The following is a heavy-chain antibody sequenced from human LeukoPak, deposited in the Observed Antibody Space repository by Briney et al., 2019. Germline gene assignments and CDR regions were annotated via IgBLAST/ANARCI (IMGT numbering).Heavy chain of an antibody. J-gene: IGHJ4*02. V-gene: IGHV4-59*01. CDR2: IYYSGST. CDR1: GGSISSYY. Sequence: PSETLSLTCTVSGGSISSYYWSWIRQPPGKGLEWIGYIYYSGSTNYNPSLKSRVTISVDTSKNQFSLKLSSVTAADTAVYYCAKDEGGYSGYGIIDYWGQGTLVTVSS. D-gene: IGHD5-12*01. CDR3: AKDEGGYSGYGIIDY.